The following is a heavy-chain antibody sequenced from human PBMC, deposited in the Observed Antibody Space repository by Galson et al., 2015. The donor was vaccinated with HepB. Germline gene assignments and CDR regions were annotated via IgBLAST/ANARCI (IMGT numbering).Heavy chain of an antibody. CDR1: GYTFTGYY. D-gene: IGHD3-22*01. CDR2: INPNSGGT. CDR3: ARDSAYYYDSSNLQGFDY. J-gene: IGHJ4*02. Sequence: SVKVSCKASGYTFTGYYMHWVRQAPGQGLEWMGWINPNSGGTNYAQKFQGRVTMTRDTSISTAYMELSRLRSDDTAVYYCARDSAYYYDSSNLQGFDYWGQGTLVTVSS. V-gene: IGHV1-2*02.